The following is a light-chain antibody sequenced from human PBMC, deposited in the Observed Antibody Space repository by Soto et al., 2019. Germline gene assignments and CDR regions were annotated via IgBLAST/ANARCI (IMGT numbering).Light chain of an antibody. CDR2: EDN. CDR3: QFYDSSSYV. CDR1: SGSIASNY. Sequence: NFMLTQPHSVSDSPGKTVTISCTRSSGSIASNYVQWYQQRPGSAPTTVIYEDNERPSGVPDRFSGSIDRSSNSASLTISGLKTDDEADYYCQFYDSSSYVFGSGTKLTVL. J-gene: IGLJ1*01. V-gene: IGLV6-57*04.